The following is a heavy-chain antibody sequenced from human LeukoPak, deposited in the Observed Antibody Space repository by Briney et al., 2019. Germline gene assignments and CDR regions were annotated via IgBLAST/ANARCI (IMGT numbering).Heavy chain of an antibody. J-gene: IGHJ3*02. Sequence: SETLSLTCSVSGGSFSSSSYYWGWIRQPPGKGLEWIGSISYSGSTFYNPSLKSRVTISVDTSKHQFSLNLSSVTAADTAVYYCARGSYDVLTGYSDAFDIWGQGTVVTVSS. V-gene: IGHV4-39*07. D-gene: IGHD3-9*01. CDR1: GGSFSSSSYY. CDR2: ISYSGST. CDR3: ARGSYDVLTGYSDAFDI.